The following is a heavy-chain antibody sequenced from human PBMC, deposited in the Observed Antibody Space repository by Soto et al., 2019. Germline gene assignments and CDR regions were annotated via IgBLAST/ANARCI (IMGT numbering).Heavy chain of an antibody. D-gene: IGHD2-15*01. CDR1: GGTFSSYA. CDR2: IIPIFGTA. Sequence: QVQLVQSGAEVKKPGSSVKVSCKASGGTFSSYAISWVRQAPGQGLEWMGGIIPIFGTANYAQKFQGRVTITADESTSTAYMELSSLGAEDTAVCYCAREACRGGSRYDRPGYWGQGTLVTVSS. CDR3: AREACRGGSRYDRPGY. V-gene: IGHV1-69*12. J-gene: IGHJ4*02.